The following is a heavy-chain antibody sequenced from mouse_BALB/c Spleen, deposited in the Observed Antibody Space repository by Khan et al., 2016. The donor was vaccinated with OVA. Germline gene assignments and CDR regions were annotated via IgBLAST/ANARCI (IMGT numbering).Heavy chain of an antibody. CDR2: ISNRGTTT. D-gene: IGHD1-1*02. CDR1: GFTFTDYS. V-gene: IGHV5-12*02. J-gene: IGHJ3*01. CDR3: AREGDGGGFAY. Sequence: EVELVESGGGFMQPGGSLKLSCATSGFTFTDYSMYWVRQTPEKRLEWVAYISNRGTTTYYPDTVRGRFTISRDNDKNTLYLQMSRLGSDDTAICFCAREGDGGGFAYWGQGTLVTVSA.